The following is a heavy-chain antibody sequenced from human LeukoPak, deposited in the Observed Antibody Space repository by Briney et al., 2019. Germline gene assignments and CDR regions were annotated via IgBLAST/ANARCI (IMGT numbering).Heavy chain of an antibody. Sequence: PSETLSLTCTVSGDSISNYYWSWIRQPPGKGLEWIGFIYYSGSINYSPSLKSRVTISVDTSKNQFSLRLNSVTAADTAVYYCARVDGTAYYAMDVWGQGTTVTVSS. CDR2: IYYSGSI. J-gene: IGHJ6*02. D-gene: IGHD2-21*02. CDR3: ARVDGTAYYAMDV. CDR1: GDSISNYY. V-gene: IGHV4-59*01.